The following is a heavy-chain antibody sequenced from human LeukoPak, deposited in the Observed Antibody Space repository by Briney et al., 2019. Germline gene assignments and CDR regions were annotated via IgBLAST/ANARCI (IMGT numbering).Heavy chain of an antibody. Sequence: ASVKVSCKVSGYTLTEVSMHWVRQAPGKGLEWMGGFDPDDDKIIYAQKFQGRVTLTEDTSTDTAYVELSSLRSEDTAMYYCATASLGAVIVGEGDAFDIWGQGTMVTVSS. V-gene: IGHV1-24*01. J-gene: IGHJ3*02. CDR3: ATASLGAVIVGEGDAFDI. CDR1: GYTLTEVS. CDR2: FDPDDDKI. D-gene: IGHD3-16*01.